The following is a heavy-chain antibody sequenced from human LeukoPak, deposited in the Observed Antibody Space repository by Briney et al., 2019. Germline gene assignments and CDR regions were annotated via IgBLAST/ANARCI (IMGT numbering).Heavy chain of an antibody. CDR2: LRGNGDA. Sequence: PGGSLTLSCVASGFTFSSYAMSWVRETPARGLEWVSSLRGNGDAFHADSVKGRFTLSRDESRNTVYLQLNKLRVEDTAIYYCAKASWVSTADAVLWGQGTVVTVSS. V-gene: IGHV3-23*01. J-gene: IGHJ4*02. CDR3: AKASWVSTADAVL. D-gene: IGHD3-16*01. CDR1: GFTFSSYA.